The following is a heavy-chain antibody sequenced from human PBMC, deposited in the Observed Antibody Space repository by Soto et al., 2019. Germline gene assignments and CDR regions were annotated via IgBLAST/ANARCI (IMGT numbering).Heavy chain of an antibody. CDR1: GFTFSSYA. J-gene: IGHJ4*02. V-gene: IGHV3-23*01. CDR2: ISGSGGST. CDR3: AKGRVGATLGNYYFDY. Sequence: EVQLLGSGGGLVQPGGSLRLSCAASGFTFSSYAMSWVRQAPGKGLEWVSAISGSGGSTYYADSVKGRFTISRDNSKNTLYLQMNSLRAEDTAVYYCAKGRVGATLGNYYFDYWGQGTLVTVSS. D-gene: IGHD1-26*01.